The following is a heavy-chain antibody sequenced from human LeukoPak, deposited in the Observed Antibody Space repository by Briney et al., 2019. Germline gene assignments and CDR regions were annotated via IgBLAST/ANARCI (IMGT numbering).Heavy chain of an antibody. CDR1: GFTFSTCA. V-gene: IGHV3-23*01. CDR2: ISGGGRST. CDR3: ARERYFDY. Sequence: GGSLRLSCAASGFTFSTCAMSWVRQAPGKGLEWVSTISGGGRSTDYADSVKGLFTISRDNSKNTLYLQMNSLRAEDTAVYYCARERYFDYWGQRTLVTVSS. J-gene: IGHJ4*02.